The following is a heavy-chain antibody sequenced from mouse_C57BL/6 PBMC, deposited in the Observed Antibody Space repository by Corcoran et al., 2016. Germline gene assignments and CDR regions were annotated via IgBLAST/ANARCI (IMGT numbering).Heavy chain of an antibody. D-gene: IGHD1-1*01. CDR2: INPYNGGT. V-gene: IGHV1-19*01. CDR1: GYTFTDYY. Sequence: EVQLQQSGPVLVKPGASVKMSCKASGYTFTDYYMNWVKQSHGKSLEWIGVINPYNGGTSYNQKFKGKATLTVDKSSSTAYMELNSLTSEDSAVYYCASYYGSSHWYFDVWGTGTTVTVSS. CDR3: ASYYGSSHWYFDV. J-gene: IGHJ1*03.